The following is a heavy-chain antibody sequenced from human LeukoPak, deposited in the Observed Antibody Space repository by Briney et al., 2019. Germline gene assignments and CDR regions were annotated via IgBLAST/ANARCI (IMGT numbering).Heavy chain of an antibody. CDR1: GFTFSSHE. CDR3: ARDGSLYDSSGYFPFDY. CDR2: ISSSGSTI. V-gene: IGHV3-48*03. J-gene: IGHJ4*02. D-gene: IGHD3-22*01. Sequence: GGSLRLSCAASGFTFSSHEMNWVRQAPGKGLEWVSYISSSGSTIYYADSVKGRFTISRDNAKNSLYLQMNSLRAEDTAVYYCARDGSLYDSSGYFPFDYWGQGTLVTVSS.